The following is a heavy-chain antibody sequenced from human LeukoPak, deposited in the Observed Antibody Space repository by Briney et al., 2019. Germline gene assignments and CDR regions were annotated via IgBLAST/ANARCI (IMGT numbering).Heavy chain of an antibody. CDR3: ARDLFYSVSGTYYNVGRVFNY. CDR2: INPNSGGT. Sequence: ASVKVSCRASGFTFTGYYMHWVRQAPGQGLEWMGWINPNSGGTNYAQKFQGRVTMTRDTSITTAYMELTSLRSDDTAVYYCARDLFYSVSGTYYNVGRVFNYWGQGTLVTVSS. D-gene: IGHD3-10*01. J-gene: IGHJ4*02. CDR1: GFTFTGYY. V-gene: IGHV1-2*02.